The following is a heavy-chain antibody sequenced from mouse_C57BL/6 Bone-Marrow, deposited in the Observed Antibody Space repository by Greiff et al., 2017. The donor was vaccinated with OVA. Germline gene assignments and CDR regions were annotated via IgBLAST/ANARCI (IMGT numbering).Heavy chain of an antibody. J-gene: IGHJ4*01. CDR2: IDPETGGT. V-gene: IGHV1-15*01. CDR3: TRGYSNYYAMDY. CDR1: GYPFTDYE. D-gene: IGHD2-5*01. Sequence: VKLMESGAELVRPGASVTLSCKASGYPFTDYEMHWVKQTPVHGLEWLGAIDPETGGTAYNQKFKGKAILTADKSSSTAYMELRSLTSEDSAVYYCTRGYSNYYAMDYWGQGTSVTVSS.